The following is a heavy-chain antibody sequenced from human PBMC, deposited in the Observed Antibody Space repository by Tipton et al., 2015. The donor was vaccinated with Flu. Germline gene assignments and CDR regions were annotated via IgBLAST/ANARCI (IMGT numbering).Heavy chain of an antibody. CDR3: AKERHEGAFDV. D-gene: IGHD1-1*01. CDR2: IYFTGKT. CDR1: GGFFSGYY. J-gene: IGHJ3*01. Sequence: TLSLTCAVYGGFFSGYYWSWIRQPPGKGLEWIGYIYFTGKTYYNSSLQSRVSIAVDTSKNHFSLRLNSVTAADTAVYYCAKERHEGAFDVWGQGTKVAVSS. V-gene: IGHV4-34*09.